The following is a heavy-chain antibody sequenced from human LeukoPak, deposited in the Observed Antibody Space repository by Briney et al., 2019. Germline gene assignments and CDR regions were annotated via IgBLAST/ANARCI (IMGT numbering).Heavy chain of an antibody. CDR2: ISHSGST. Sequence: SETLSLTCAVYGGSFSGYYWSWIRQPPGKGLEWIGEISHSGSTNYNPSLKSRVTISVDTSKNQFSLKLGSVTAADTAVYYCARGRETNDCSSTSCYGLSLDYWGQGTLVTVSS. D-gene: IGHD2-2*01. CDR1: GGSFSGYY. J-gene: IGHJ4*02. CDR3: ARGRETNDCSSTSCYGLSLDY. V-gene: IGHV4-34*01.